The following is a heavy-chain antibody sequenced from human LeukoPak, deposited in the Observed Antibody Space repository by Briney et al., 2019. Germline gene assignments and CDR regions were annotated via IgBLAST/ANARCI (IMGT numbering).Heavy chain of an antibody. V-gene: IGHV3-30*02. CDR1: GFTFSSYG. D-gene: IGHD6-13*01. J-gene: IGHJ6*03. CDR2: IRYDGSNK. Sequence: PGGSLRLSCAASGFTFSSYGMHWVRQAPGKGLEWVAFIRYDGSNKYYADSVKGRFTISRDNSKNTLYLQMNSLRAEDTAVYYCAREGIAAAVAMDVWGKGTTVTVSS. CDR3: AREGIAAAVAMDV.